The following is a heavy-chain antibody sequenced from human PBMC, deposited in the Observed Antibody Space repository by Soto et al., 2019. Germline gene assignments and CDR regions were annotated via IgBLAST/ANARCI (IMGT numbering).Heavy chain of an antibody. CDR2: TYYRSKWYN. V-gene: IGHV6-1*01. J-gene: IGHJ5*02. Sequence: PSQTLSLTCAISGDSVSSNSAAWNWIRQSPSRGLEWLGRTYYRSKWYNDYAVSVKSRITINPDTSKNQFSLQLNSVTPEDTAVYYCARAGLGYCSGGSCYYNWFDPWGQGTLVTVSS. CDR3: ARAGLGYCSGGSCYYNWFDP. CDR1: GDSVSSNSAA. D-gene: IGHD2-15*01.